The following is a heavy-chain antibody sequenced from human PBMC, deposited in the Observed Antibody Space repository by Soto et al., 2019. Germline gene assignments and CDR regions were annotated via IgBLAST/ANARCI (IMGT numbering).Heavy chain of an antibody. CDR1: GGSVSSGSYY. Sequence: QVQLQESGPGLVKPSETLSLTCTVSGGSVSSGSYYWSWIRQPPGKGLEWIGYIYYSGSTNYNPSLKSRVTISVDTSKNQFSLKLSSVTAADTAVYYCAKIDYGDYRGYFDYWGQGTLVTVSS. CDR2: IYYSGST. J-gene: IGHJ4*02. CDR3: AKIDYGDYRGYFDY. V-gene: IGHV4-61*01. D-gene: IGHD4-17*01.